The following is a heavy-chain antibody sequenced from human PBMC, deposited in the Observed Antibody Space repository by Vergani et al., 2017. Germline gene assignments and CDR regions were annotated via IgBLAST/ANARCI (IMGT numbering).Heavy chain of an antibody. V-gene: IGHV5-51*01. D-gene: IGHD4-23*01. J-gene: IGHJ3*01. CDR3: ARXLLGWEIHDAFAF. Sequence: EVLLVQSGADVKKSGESLKISCKASGYSFSYYWIGWARQMPGKGLEWIGIIFPRDSDTKYNPSFQGQVIISADTSISTAYLPWSSLKASDTAIYYCARXLLGWEIHDAFAFWGQGTMVTVSS. CDR2: IFPRDSDT. CDR1: GYSFSYYW.